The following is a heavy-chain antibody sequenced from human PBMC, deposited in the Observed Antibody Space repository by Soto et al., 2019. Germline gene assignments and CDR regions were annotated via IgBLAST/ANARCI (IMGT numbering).Heavy chain of an antibody. J-gene: IGHJ4*02. CDR3: AKGVVVTTAAFDY. D-gene: IGHD3-22*01. CDR2: IGGSGGST. V-gene: IGHV3-23*01. Sequence: GGSLRLSCAASGFTFSNYAMSWVRQAPGKGLEWVSAIGGSGGSTYYAESVKGRFANSRDNSENTLYLQMNSLRAEDTAVYYCAKGVVVTTAAFDYWGQGTLVTVSS. CDR1: GFTFSNYA.